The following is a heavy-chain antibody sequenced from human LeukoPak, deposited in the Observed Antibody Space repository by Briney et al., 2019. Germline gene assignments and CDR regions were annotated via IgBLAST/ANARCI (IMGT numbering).Heavy chain of an antibody. J-gene: IGHJ3*01. CDR3: ARHDGSSWYYAFDV. V-gene: IGHV4-59*08. CDR2: IYYSGST. Sequence: SEALSLTCTASGVSFSSYYWSWIRQPPGKGLEWIGYIYYSGSTNYNPSLKSRVTISLDTSKNQFSLKLSSVTAADTAVYYCARHDGSSWYYAFDVWGQGTMVTVSS. D-gene: IGHD6-13*01. CDR1: GVSFSSYY.